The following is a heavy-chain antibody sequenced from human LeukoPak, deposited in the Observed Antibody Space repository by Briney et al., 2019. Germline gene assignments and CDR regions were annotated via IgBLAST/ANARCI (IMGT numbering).Heavy chain of an antibody. J-gene: IGHJ3*02. Sequence: GGSLRLSCAASGFTFSNYAMNWVRQAPGKGLEWVSHITGSGDNSYYTDSVKGRFTLSSDNSKNTLFLQMNSLRAEDTAVYYCTRDEGLVAGIWRALDIWGQGTMVTVSS. CDR2: ITGSGDNS. V-gene: IGHV3-23*01. D-gene: IGHD6-19*01. CDR1: GFTFSNYA. CDR3: TRDEGLVAGIWRALDI.